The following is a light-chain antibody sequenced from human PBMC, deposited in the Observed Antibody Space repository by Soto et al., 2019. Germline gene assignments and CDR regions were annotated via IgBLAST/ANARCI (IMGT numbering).Light chain of an antibody. CDR1: SSDLGGYNY. V-gene: IGLV2-14*01. Sequence: QPVLTQPAPVSGSPGQSMNISCTGTSSDLGGYNYVSWYQQHPGKAPKLMIYEVSNRPSGVSNRFSGSKSGNTASLTISGLQAEYEADYYCSSYTSSSTLEVFGTGTKVTVL. CDR2: EVS. CDR3: SSYTSSSTLEV. J-gene: IGLJ1*01.